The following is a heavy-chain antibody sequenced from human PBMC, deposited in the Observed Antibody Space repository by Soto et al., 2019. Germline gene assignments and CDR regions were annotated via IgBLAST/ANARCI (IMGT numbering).Heavy chain of an antibody. V-gene: IGHV1-69*01. Sequence: QVQLVQSGAEVKKPGSSVKVSCKASGGTFSSYAISWVRQAPGQGLEWMGGIIPIFGTANYAQKFQGRVTITADESTSTAYMERSSLRSEDTAVYYCARVKGYCSGGRCNDDAFDIWGEGTMVTVSS. CDR1: GGTFSSYA. CDR2: IIPIFGTA. CDR3: ARVKGYCSGGRCNDDAFDI. J-gene: IGHJ3*02. D-gene: IGHD2-15*01.